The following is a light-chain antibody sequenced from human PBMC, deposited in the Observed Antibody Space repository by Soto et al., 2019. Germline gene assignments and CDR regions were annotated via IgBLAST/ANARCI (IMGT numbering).Light chain of an antibody. Sequence: QSALTQPASVSGSPGQSITISCTGSNSDVGGYNYVSWYQQHPGKAPKLIIYEVSHRPSGLSDRFSGSKSGNTASLTISRLQTEDEADYYCVSYTSSTTYVFGTGTKVTVL. V-gene: IGLV2-14*01. J-gene: IGLJ1*01. CDR1: NSDVGGYNY. CDR2: EVS. CDR3: VSYTSSTTYV.